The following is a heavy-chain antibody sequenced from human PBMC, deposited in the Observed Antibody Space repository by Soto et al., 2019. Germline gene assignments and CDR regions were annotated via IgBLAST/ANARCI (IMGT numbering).Heavy chain of an antibody. Sequence: QVQLQESGSGLLKPSQTLSLACGVSGDSLKRGFYHWSWIRQTPGKGLQLIGYIDTNGDTHYDLSLRNRLNMSIVTTESRFSLKLTSVTAADTAVYYCARGTVYYCPNDKCGFFFAHWGQGALVTVSS. D-gene: IGHD2-8*01. J-gene: IGHJ4*02. CDR2: IDTNGDT. CDR3: ARGTVYYCPNDKCGFFFAH. V-gene: IGHV4-31*11. CDR1: GDSLKRGFYH.